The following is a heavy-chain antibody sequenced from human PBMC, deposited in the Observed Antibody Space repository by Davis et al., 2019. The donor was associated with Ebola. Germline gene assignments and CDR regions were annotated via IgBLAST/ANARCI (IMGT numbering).Heavy chain of an antibody. D-gene: IGHD2-15*01. CDR1: AYTFTSYG. CDR3: ARVEITAYCSGGSCYPDY. V-gene: IGHV1-18*04. CDR2: ISAYNGNT. Sequence: AASVKVSCKASAYTFTSYGISWVRQAPGQGLEWMGWISAYNGNTNCAQKLQGRVTMTTDTSTSTAYMELRSLRSDDTAVYYCARVEITAYCSGGSCYPDYWGQGTLVTVSS. J-gene: IGHJ4*02.